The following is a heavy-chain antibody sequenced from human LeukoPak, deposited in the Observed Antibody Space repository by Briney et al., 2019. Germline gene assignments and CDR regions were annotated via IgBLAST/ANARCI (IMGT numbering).Heavy chain of an antibody. CDR2: VSSTSFHI. CDR1: GFTFNSYS. Sequence: GGSLRLSCAASGFTFNSYSMNWVRQAPGKGLGWVASVSSTSFHIYYADSVKGRFTISRDNAKNSLYLQLNSLRAEDTAVYYCARDRKVEPLPDKWGQGILVTVSS. V-gene: IGHV3-21*01. CDR3: ARDRKVEPLPDK. J-gene: IGHJ4*02. D-gene: IGHD1-26*01.